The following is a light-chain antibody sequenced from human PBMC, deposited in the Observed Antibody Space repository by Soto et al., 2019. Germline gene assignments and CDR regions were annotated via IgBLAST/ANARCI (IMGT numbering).Light chain of an antibody. Sequence: QSVLTQPPSASGTPGQRVTISCSGSSSNIGSNYVFWYQHLPGTAPKLLIYRNNQQPSGVPYRFSGSKSGTSASLATSGLRSEDETDYYCAAWDESLSGVVFGGGTKLTVL. CDR2: RNN. CDR3: AAWDESLSGVV. CDR1: SSNIGSNY. V-gene: IGLV1-47*01. J-gene: IGLJ2*01.